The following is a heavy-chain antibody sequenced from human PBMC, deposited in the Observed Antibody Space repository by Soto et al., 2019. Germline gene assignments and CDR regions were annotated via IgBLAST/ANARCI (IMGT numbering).Heavy chain of an antibody. CDR1: GGSISSYY. Sequence: PSETLSLTCTVSGGSISSYYWSWIRQPPGKGLEWIGYIYDSGSTNYNSSLKSRVTISVDKSKNQFSLKLGSVTAADTAVYYCAGTRGYCSGGSCPTVVDYWGQGTLVTVS. CDR2: IYDSGST. CDR3: AGTRGYCSGGSCPTVVDY. D-gene: IGHD2-15*01. J-gene: IGHJ4*02. V-gene: IGHV4-59*01.